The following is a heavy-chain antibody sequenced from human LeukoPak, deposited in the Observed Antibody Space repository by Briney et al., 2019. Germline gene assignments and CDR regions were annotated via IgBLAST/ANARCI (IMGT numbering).Heavy chain of an antibody. J-gene: IGHJ4*02. CDR3: TADRGFGELLSPLDY. CDR2: IRSKANNYAT. Sequence: PGGSLRLSCAASGFTFSGSAIHWVRQASGKGLEWVGRIRSKANNYATAYAASVKGRFTISRDDSKNTAYLQMDSLKTEDTAVYYCTADRGFGELLSPLDYWGQGTLVTVSS. D-gene: IGHD3-10*01. CDR1: GFTFSGSA. V-gene: IGHV3-73*01.